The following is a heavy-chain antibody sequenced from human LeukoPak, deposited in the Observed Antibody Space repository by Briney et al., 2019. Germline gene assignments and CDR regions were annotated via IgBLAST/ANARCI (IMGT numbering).Heavy chain of an antibody. CDR2: ISGGCVST. CDR3: ALYLRVRGDY. D-gene: IGHD3-10*01. CDR1: GFSISSYS. V-gene: IGHV3-23*01. J-gene: IGHJ4*02. Sequence: GGSLRLSCAASGFSISSYSMNWVCHRQARGLELVSAISGGCVSTYYTDSVKGRFTISRDNSKNTLYLQMNSLRAEDTAVYYCALYLRVRGDYWGQGTLVSVSS.